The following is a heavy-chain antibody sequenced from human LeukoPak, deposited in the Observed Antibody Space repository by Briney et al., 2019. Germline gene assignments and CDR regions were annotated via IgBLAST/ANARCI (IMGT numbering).Heavy chain of an antibody. D-gene: IGHD4-17*01. V-gene: IGHV1-2*02. CDR1: GYTFTGYY. Sequence: ASVTVSCKASGYTFTGYYMHWVRQAPGQGLEWMGWINPNSGGTNYAQKFQGRVTMTRDTSISTAYMELSRLRSEDTAVYYCARDGRAYGDYSSTFDYWGQGTLVTVSS. CDR2: INPNSGGT. J-gene: IGHJ4*02. CDR3: ARDGRAYGDYSSTFDY.